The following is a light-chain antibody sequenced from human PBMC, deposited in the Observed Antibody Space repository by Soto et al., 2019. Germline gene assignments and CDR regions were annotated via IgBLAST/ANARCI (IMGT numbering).Light chain of an antibody. CDR1: QDISIY. CDR3: QQFDCLPLT. CDR2: DAS. J-gene: IGKJ3*01. Sequence: DIQMTQSPSSLSASVRQRVTITCQASQDISIYLNWYHQKPGKAPYLLIYDASNFETGVPSRFSGSGSGTDFTLTINSLHSEDIATYFCQQFDCLPLTFGAGIKVDIK. V-gene: IGKV1-33*01.